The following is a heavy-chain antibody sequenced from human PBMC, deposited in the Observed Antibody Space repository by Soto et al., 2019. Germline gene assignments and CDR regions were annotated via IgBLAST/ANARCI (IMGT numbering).Heavy chain of an antibody. CDR2: IYPHDSDT. J-gene: IGHJ5*02. CDR3: ARLYGSGQWNWFDP. Sequence: GESLKISCKRSGYSFISYWIDWVRQMPGRGLEWMGIIYPHDSDTRYSPSFQGQVTISADKSISTAYLQWSSLKASDSAMYYCARLYGSGQWNWFDPWGQGTLVTVSS. V-gene: IGHV5-51*01. CDR1: GYSFISYW. D-gene: IGHD3-10*01.